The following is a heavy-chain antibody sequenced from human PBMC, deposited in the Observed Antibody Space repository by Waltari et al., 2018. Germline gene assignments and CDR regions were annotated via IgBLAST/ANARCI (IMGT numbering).Heavy chain of an antibody. V-gene: IGHV1-2*06. D-gene: IGHD1-1*01. CDR2: INPKSGDA. CDR1: GDTFTTYY. Sequence: QVNLVQSGAEVKKPGASVRVSCKASGDTFTTYYIHWVRQAPGQGLEWMGRINPKSGDANYTQPFQGRVIMTRDTSINTAYLEVTGLTSDDTAIFYCATANILGIGTFDYWGQGTLVSVSS. CDR3: ATANILGIGTFDY. J-gene: IGHJ4*02.